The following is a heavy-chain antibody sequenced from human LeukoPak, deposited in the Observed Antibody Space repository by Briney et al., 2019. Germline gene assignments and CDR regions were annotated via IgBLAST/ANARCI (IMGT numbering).Heavy chain of an antibody. V-gene: IGHV1-69*13. Sequence: EASVKVSCKASGGTFSSYAISWVRQAPGQGLEWMGGIIPIFGTANYAQKFQGRVTITADESMSTAYMELSSLRSEDTAVYYCARSFGSGWYEGFDPWGQGTLVTVSS. CDR3: ARSFGSGWYEGFDP. CDR2: IIPIFGTA. CDR1: GGTFSSYA. D-gene: IGHD6-19*01. J-gene: IGHJ5*02.